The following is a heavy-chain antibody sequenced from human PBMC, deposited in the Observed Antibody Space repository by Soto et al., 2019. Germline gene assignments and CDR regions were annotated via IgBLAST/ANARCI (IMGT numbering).Heavy chain of an antibody. D-gene: IGHD3-22*01. CDR2: ISSRSTFI. J-gene: IGHJ4*02. CDR1: GFTLTNEN. CDR3: ARDPPLSMIVVVGVDDF. Sequence: PGGSPRLSCTVLGFTLTNENMNWVRQAPGKGLEWASSISSRSTFINYADSVKGRFTISRDNDKGLVYLQMNSLRAEDTAVYYCARDPPLSMIVVVGVDDFWGQGTLVTVSS. V-gene: IGHV3-21*06.